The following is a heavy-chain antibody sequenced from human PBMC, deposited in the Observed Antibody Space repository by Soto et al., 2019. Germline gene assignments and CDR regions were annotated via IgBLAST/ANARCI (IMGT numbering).Heavy chain of an antibody. D-gene: IGHD3-10*01. Sequence: VGSLRLSCAASGFTFSDYYMSWIRQAPGKGLEWISYISSSGGSTNYAGSVKDRFIISRDTSKDSLYLQMNSLRAEDTAVYYFARGLTMGRGIIKNYFDYWGQGTLVTVSS. CDR1: GFTFSDYY. V-gene: IGHV3-11*06. CDR3: ARGLTMGRGIIKNYFDY. CDR2: ISSSGGST. J-gene: IGHJ4*02.